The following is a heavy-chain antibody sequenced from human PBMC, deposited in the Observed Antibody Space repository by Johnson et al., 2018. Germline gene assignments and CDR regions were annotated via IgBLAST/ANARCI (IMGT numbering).Heavy chain of an antibody. J-gene: IGHJ6*02. D-gene: IGHD4-17*01. Sequence: VQLVESGGGLVQPGRSLRLSCAASGFTFDDYAMHWVRQGPGKGLEWVSGISWNSGSIGYADSVKGRFTISRDNAKNSLYLQMNSLRADDTALYYCAKDRTTFGMDVWGHGTTVTVSS. V-gene: IGHV3-9*01. CDR1: GFTFDDYA. CDR3: AKDRTTFGMDV. CDR2: ISWNSGSI.